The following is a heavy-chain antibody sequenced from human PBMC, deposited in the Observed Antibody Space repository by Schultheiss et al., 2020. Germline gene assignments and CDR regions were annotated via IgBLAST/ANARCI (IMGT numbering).Heavy chain of an antibody. CDR2: INTNTGNP. CDR3: AREEAYYDFWSGYYTGGYYYYYGMDV. V-gene: IGHV7-4-1*02. CDR1: GYTFTSYA. D-gene: IGHD3-3*01. Sequence: ASVKVSCKASGYTFTSYAMNWVRQAPGQGLEWMGWINTNTGNPTYAQGFTGRFVFSLDTSVSTAYLQISSLKAEDTAVYYCAREEAYYDFWSGYYTGGYYYYYGMDVWGKGTTVTVSS. J-gene: IGHJ6*04.